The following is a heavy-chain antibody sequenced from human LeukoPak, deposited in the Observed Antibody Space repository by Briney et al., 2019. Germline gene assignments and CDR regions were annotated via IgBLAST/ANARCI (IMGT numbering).Heavy chain of an antibody. Sequence: SGGSLRLSXAASGFTFSSYSMNWVRQAPGKGLEWVSSISSSSYIYYADSVKGRFTISRDNAKNSLYLQMNSLRAEGTAVYYCARDPDVVGSGDYWGQGTLVTVSS. J-gene: IGHJ4*02. CDR2: ISSSSYI. V-gene: IGHV3-21*01. D-gene: IGHD1-26*01. CDR1: GFTFSSYS. CDR3: ARDPDVVGSGDY.